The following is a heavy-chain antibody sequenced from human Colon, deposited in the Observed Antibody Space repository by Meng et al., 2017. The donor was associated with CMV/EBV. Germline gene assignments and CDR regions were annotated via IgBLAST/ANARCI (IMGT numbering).Heavy chain of an antibody. Sequence: QIPLKESGPTLVKPTQTLTLTCTFSGFSFTTDKAGVGWIRHPPGKALEWLALIYWDDDTRYSPSLKTRLTITRDTSKNQVILTMTNMDPADTATYYCVHRSYSGQDDYWGQGALVTVPS. J-gene: IGHJ4*02. V-gene: IGHV2-5*02. CDR1: GFSFTTDKAG. CDR3: VHRSYSGQDDY. D-gene: IGHD5-12*01. CDR2: IYWDDDT.